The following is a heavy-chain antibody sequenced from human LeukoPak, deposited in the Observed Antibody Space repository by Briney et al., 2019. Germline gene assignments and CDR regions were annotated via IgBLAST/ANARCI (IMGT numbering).Heavy chain of an antibody. Sequence: GGSLRLSCAASGFTFSSYGMHWVRQAPGKGLEWVAVISYDGTNKYYADSVKGRFTISRDNSKNTLYLQMNSLRAEDTAVYYCARDRGVGITMIVVVAYYFDYWGQGTLVTVSS. V-gene: IGHV3-30*03. CDR1: GFTFSSYG. D-gene: IGHD3-22*01. CDR3: ARDRGVGITMIVVVAYYFDY. J-gene: IGHJ4*02. CDR2: ISYDGTNK.